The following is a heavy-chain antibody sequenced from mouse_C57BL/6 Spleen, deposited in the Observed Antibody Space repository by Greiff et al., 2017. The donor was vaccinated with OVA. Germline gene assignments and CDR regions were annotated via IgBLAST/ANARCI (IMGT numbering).Heavy chain of an antibody. Sequence: VHLVESGPELVKPGASVKISCKASGYAFSSSWMNWVKQRPGKGLEWIGRIYPGDGDTNYNGKFKGKATLTADKSSSTAYMQLSSLTSEDSAVYFCARWGYYGSSPYFDYWGQGTTLTVSS. CDR3: ARWGYYGSSPYFDY. V-gene: IGHV1-82*01. CDR1: GYAFSSSW. J-gene: IGHJ2*01. CDR2: IYPGDGDT. D-gene: IGHD1-1*01.